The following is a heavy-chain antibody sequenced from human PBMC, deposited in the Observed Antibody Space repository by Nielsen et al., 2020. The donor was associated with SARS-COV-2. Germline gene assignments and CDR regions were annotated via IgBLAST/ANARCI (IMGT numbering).Heavy chain of an antibody. CDR1: GGSISSGGYY. J-gene: IGHJ6*02. V-gene: IGHV4-31*03. Sequence: LRLSCTVSGGSISSGGYYWSWIRQHPGKGLEWIGYNYYSGSTYYNPSLKSRVTISVDTSKNQFSLKLSSVTAADTAVYYCARDSMATADYYYYDMDVWGQGTTVTVSS. CDR2: NYYSGST. CDR3: ARDSMATADYYYYDMDV. D-gene: IGHD5-24*01.